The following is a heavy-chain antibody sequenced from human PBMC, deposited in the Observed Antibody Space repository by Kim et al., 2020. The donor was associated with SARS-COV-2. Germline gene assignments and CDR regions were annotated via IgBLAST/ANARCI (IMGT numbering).Heavy chain of an antibody. J-gene: IGHJ3*01. D-gene: IGHD3-10*01. CDR1: GFTFSNYL. CDR2: IKGGGGNT. Sequence: GGSLRLSCSASGFTFSNYLLNWVRQAPGKGLEWVSAIKGGGGNTFYADSVKGRFTISRDNPKNTLYLQMNSLRAEDTAIYYCAKSQASYLNGALDVWGRGKIVTVST. CDR3: AKSQASYLNGALDV. V-gene: IGHV3-23*01.